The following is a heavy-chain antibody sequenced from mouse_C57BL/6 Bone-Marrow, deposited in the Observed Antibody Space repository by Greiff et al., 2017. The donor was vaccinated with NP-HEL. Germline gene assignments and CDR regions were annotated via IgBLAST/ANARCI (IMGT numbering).Heavy chain of an antibody. CDR3: ARTLFITTVGGGYYYAMDY. CDR2: LDPANGNT. J-gene: IGHJ4*01. D-gene: IGHD1-1*01. V-gene: IGHV14-3*01. CDR1: GFNIKNTY. Sequence: VQLQQSVAELVRPGASVKLSCTASGFNIKNTYMHWVKQRPEQGLEWIGRLDPANGNTKYAPKFQGKATITADTSSNTAYLQLSSLTSEDTAIYYCARTLFITTVGGGYYYAMDYWGQGTSVTVSS.